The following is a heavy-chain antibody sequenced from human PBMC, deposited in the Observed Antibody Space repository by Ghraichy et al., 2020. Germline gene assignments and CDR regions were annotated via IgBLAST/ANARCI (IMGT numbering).Heavy chain of an antibody. CDR1: GYTFTGYY. D-gene: IGHD4-23*01. CDR3: AREGYGGQYYFDY. Sequence: ASVKVSCKASGYTFTGYYMHWVRQAPGQGLEWMGWINPNSGGTNYAQKFQGRVTMTRDTSISTAYMELSRLRSDDTAVYYWAREGYGGQYYFDYWGQEPWSPSPQ. CDR2: INPNSGGT. J-gene: IGHJ4*01. V-gene: IGHV1-2*02.